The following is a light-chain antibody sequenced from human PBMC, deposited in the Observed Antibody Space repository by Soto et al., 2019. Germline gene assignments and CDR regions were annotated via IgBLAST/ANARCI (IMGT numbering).Light chain of an antibody. J-gene: IGKJ1*01. CDR2: KTS. Sequence: DIHMTQSPSTLSASVGDRVTITCRASQSISIWLAWYQQKPGKAPNLLIYKTSSLESGVSSRFSGSGSGTEFTLTISSLQPDDFATYYCQHNNDYSWTFGQGTKVEIK. V-gene: IGKV1-5*03. CDR1: QSISIW. CDR3: QHNNDYSWT.